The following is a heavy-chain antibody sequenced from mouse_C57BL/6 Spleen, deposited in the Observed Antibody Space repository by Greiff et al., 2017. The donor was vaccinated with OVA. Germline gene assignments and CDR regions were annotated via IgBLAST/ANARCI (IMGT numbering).Heavy chain of an antibody. CDR2: IYPGSGNT. J-gene: IGHJ4*01. CDR1: GYTFTDYY. D-gene: IGHD3-2*02. V-gene: IGHV1-76*01. CDR3: ARRGRSGYVGYAMDY. Sequence: VQLQQSGAELVRPGASVKLSCKASGYTFTDYYINWVKQRPGQGLEWIARIYPGSGNTYYNEKFKGKATLTAEKSSSTAYMQLSSLTSEDSAVYFCARRGRSGYVGYAMDYWGQGTSVTVSS.